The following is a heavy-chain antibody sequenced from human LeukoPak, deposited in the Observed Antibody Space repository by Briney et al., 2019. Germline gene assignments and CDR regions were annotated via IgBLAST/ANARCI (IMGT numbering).Heavy chain of an antibody. Sequence: SVKVSCKASGGTFSSYAISWVRQAPGQGLEWMGRIIPIFGIANYAQKFQGRVTITADKSTSTAYMELSSLRSEDTAVYYCARDGLGNYGMDVWVQGTTVTVSS. V-gene: IGHV1-69*04. D-gene: IGHD7-27*01. CDR2: IIPIFGIA. J-gene: IGHJ6*02. CDR1: GGTFSSYA. CDR3: ARDGLGNYGMDV.